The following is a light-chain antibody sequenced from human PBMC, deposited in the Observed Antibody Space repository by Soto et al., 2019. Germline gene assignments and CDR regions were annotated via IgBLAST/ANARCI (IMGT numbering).Light chain of an antibody. V-gene: IGKV1-39*01. Sequence: DIQMTQSPSSLSASVGDRVTITCRASQSINTYLNWYQQKPGKAPKFLIHAASSLQSGVPSRFSGSGSGTFFTLTIRSLQPEDVATYYCQQSYNTPPFTFGQGTMVDIK. CDR3: QQSYNTPPFT. CDR2: AAS. J-gene: IGKJ2*01. CDR1: QSINTY.